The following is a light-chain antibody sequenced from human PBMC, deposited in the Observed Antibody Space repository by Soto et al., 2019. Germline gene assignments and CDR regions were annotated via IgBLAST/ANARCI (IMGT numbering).Light chain of an antibody. CDR2: NAS. CDR3: QQRSNWPVT. V-gene: IGKV3-11*01. Sequence: EIVLTQSPATLSLPPGERATIFCKTSQTISKYLVWYQQKPGQAPRLLINNASNRATGIPARFNGSGSGTDFTLTISSLEPEDSAVYYCQQRSNWPVTLGGGTKVEIK. CDR1: QTISKY. J-gene: IGKJ4*01.